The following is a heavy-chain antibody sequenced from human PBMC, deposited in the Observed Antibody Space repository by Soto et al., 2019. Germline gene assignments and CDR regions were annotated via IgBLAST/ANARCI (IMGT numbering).Heavy chain of an antibody. D-gene: IGHD6-6*01. J-gene: IGHJ4*02. CDR3: AKGGSWGWYSSSSEPPYYFDY. Sequence: GGSLRLSCAASGFTFSSYAMSWVRQAPGKGLEWVSAISGSGGSTYYADSVKGRFTISRDNSKNTLYLQMNSLRAEDTAVYYCAKGGSWGWYSSSSEPPYYFDYWGQGTLVTVSS. CDR1: GFTFSSYA. CDR2: ISGSGGST. V-gene: IGHV3-23*01.